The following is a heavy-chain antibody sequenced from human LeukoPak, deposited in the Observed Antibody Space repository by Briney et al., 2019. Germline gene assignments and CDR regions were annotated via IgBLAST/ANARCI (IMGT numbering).Heavy chain of an antibody. V-gene: IGHV3-7*01. CDR3: AGCAGNSCYFDY. D-gene: IGHD1-1*01. CDR2: IKQDGSAK. Sequence: GGSLRLSCAASGFSFISYWMSWVRQAPGKGLEWVANIKQDGSAKNYVNSVKGRFTISRDNAKNSLYLQLNSLRAEDTAVYYCAGCAGNSCYFDYWGQGTLVIVSS. CDR1: GFSFISYW. J-gene: IGHJ4*02.